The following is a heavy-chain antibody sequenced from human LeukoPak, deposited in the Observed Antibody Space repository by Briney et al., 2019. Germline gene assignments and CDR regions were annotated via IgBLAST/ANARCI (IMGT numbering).Heavy chain of an antibody. CDR1: EFTFSSYA. CDR2: ISGSGGST. J-gene: IGHJ4*02. V-gene: IGHV3-23*01. CDR3: AKDRLYSGSYGRVY. D-gene: IGHD1-26*01. Sequence: PGGSLRLSCAASEFTFSSYAMNWVRQAPGKGLEWVSGISGSGGSTYYADSVKGRFTISRDNSKNTLYLQMNSLRDEDTAVYYCAKDRLYSGSYGRVYWGQGTLVTVSS.